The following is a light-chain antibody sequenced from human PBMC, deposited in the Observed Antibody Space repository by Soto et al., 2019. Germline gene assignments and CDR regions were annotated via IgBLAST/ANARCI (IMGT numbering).Light chain of an antibody. CDR3: QQYGSSPRLA. Sequence: DIQMTQSPSSLSASVGDRVTITCRASQTVSRYLNWYQQKPGKAPKLLIYVASSLQRGVPSRFSGSGSGTDFTLTISRLQPEDFAVYYCQQYGSSPRLAFGGGTKVEVK. J-gene: IGKJ4*01. CDR2: VAS. CDR1: QTVSRY. V-gene: IGKV1-39*01.